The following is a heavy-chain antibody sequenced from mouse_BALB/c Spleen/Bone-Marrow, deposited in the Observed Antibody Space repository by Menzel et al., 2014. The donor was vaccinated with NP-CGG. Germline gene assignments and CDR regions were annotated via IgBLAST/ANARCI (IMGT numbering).Heavy chain of an antibody. CDR2: INPDSRTI. V-gene: IGHV4-1*02. J-gene: IGHJ2*01. CDR1: GFDFSRHW. D-gene: IGHD2-1*01. CDR3: ARGNYYGNLDY. Sequence: EVKLVESGGGLVQPGGSLKLSCAASGFDFSRHWMSWVRQAPGKGLQWIGEINPDSRTINYVPSLKAKFIISRDNAKNTLYLQMSKVRSDDTALYYCARGNYYGNLDYWGQGTTLTVSS.